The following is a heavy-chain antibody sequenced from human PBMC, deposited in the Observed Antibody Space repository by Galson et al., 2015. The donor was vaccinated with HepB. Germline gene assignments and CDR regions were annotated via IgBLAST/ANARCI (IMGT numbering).Heavy chain of an antibody. CDR2: INPSGGST. Sequence: SVKVSCKASGYTFTSYYMHWVRQAPGRGLEWMGIINPSGGSTSYAQKFQGRVTMTRDTSTSTVYMELSSLRSEDTAVYYCATSQDYGDDPGSYYYYYYGMDVWGQGTTVTVSS. J-gene: IGHJ6*02. CDR1: GYTFTSYY. CDR3: ATSQDYGDDPGSYYYYYYGMDV. D-gene: IGHD4-17*01. V-gene: IGHV1-46*01.